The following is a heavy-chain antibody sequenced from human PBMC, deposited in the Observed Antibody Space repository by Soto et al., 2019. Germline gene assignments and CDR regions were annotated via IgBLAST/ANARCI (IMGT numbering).Heavy chain of an antibody. V-gene: IGHV3-23*04. CDR2: VSGSGDST. J-gene: IGHJ4*02. CDR3: AKDQGRGYSNGYSDY. CDR1: RFTFSGYA. Sequence: EVQLVESGGGLVQPGGPLRLSCAASRFTFSGYAMSWVRQAPGKGLEWVSAVSGSGDSTYNADAVKGRFTIFRDNSKNTLYLQMNSLRGEDTAVYYCAKDQGRGYSNGYSDYWGQGTLVTVSS. D-gene: IGHD5-18*01.